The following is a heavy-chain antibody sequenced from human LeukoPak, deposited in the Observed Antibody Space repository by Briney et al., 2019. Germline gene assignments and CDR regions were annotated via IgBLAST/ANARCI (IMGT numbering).Heavy chain of an antibody. CDR2: ISGSGGNT. D-gene: IGHD3-3*01. CDR1: GFTFSSYG. CDR3: AKIGRMYDFWTGYYEEEVDYMDV. V-gene: IGHV3-23*01. Sequence: GGTLRLSCAASGFTFSSYGMSWVRQAPGKGLEWVSAISGSGGNTKHADSVKGRFSVSRDNSKNTLYLQMNSLRAEDTAVYYCAKIGRMYDFWTGYYEEEVDYMDVWGKGTTVTVSS. J-gene: IGHJ6*03.